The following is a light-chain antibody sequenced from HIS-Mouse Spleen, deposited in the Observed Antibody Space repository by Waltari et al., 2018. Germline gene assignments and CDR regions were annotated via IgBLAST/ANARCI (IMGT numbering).Light chain of an antibody. CDR2: EGS. V-gene: IGLV2-23*01. Sequence: QSALTQPASVSGSPGPSITISCTGTRSDVGSYNIFSWYQQHPGKAPKLMIYEGSKRPSGVSNRFSGSKSGNTASLTISGLQAEDEADYYCCSYAGSSTWVFGGGTKLTVL. CDR3: CSYAGSSTWV. J-gene: IGLJ3*02. CDR1: RSDVGSYNI.